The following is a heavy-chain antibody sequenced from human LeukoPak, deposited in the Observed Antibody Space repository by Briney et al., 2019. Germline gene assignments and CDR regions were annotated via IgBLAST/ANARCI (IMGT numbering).Heavy chain of an antibody. J-gene: IGHJ4*02. V-gene: IGHV1-46*01. D-gene: IGHD3-10*01. Sequence: ASVKVSCKASGYTFTSYYMHWVRQAPGQGLEWMGIINPSGGSTSYAQKLQGRVTMTTDTSTSTAYMELRSLRSEDTAVYYCARSFLLRRGERDTFDYWGQGTLVTVSS. CDR1: GYTFTSYY. CDR2: INPSGGST. CDR3: ARSFLLRRGERDTFDY.